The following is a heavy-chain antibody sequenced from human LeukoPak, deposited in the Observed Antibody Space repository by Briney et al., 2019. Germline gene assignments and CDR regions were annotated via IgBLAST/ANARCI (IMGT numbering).Heavy chain of an antibody. Sequence: GGSLRLSCAASGFTFSNYAMSWVRQAPGTGLEWVSVISGSGGTTYYAGSVKGRFTISRDNPKDTLYLQMNSLRAEDTAVYYCAKTPNSGNYYASFDYWGQGTLVTVSS. CDR1: GFTFSNYA. CDR2: ISGSGGTT. V-gene: IGHV3-23*01. CDR3: AKTPNSGNYYASFDY. J-gene: IGHJ4*02. D-gene: IGHD1-26*01.